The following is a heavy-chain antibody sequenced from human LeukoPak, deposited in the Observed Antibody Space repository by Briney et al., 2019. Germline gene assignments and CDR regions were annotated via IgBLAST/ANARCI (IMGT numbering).Heavy chain of an antibody. J-gene: IGHJ3*02. V-gene: IGHV4-59*06. CDR2: IYYSGST. Sequence: SETLSLTCTVSGGSISSYYWSWIRQPAGKGLEWIGYIYYSGSTYYNPSLKSRVTISVDPSKNQFSLKLSSVTAADTAVYYCARDNAFDIWGQGTMVTVSS. CDR1: GGSISSYY. D-gene: IGHD5-24*01. CDR3: ARDNAFDI.